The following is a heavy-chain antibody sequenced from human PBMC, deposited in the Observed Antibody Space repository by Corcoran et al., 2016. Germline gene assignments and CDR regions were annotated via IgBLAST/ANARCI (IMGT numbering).Heavy chain of an antibody. CDR2: ISSSSSYI. V-gene: IGHV3-21*01. Sequence: EVQLVESGGGLVKPGGSLRLSCAASGFTFSSYSMNWVRQAPGKGLEWVSSISSSSSYIYYADSVKGRFTISRDNAKNSLYLQMNSLRAEDTAVYYCARDRLPCYGDCPDAFDIWGQGTMVTVSS. D-gene: IGHD4-17*01. CDR3: ARDRLPCYGDCPDAFDI. CDR1: GFTFSSYS. J-gene: IGHJ3*02.